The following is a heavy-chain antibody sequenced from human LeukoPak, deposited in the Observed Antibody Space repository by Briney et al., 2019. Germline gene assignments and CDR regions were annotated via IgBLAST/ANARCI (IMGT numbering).Heavy chain of an antibody. J-gene: IGHJ3*02. D-gene: IGHD3-16*01. CDR3: ARAFGEIDAFDI. V-gene: IGHV4-59*01. CDR2: IYYSGST. Sequence: SETLSLICTVSGGSMRSYYWSWIRQPPGKGLEWIGYIYYSGSTNYNPSLKSRVTISVDTSKNQFSLKLSSVTAADTAVYYCARAFGEIDAFDIWGQGTMVTVSS. CDR1: GGSMRSYY.